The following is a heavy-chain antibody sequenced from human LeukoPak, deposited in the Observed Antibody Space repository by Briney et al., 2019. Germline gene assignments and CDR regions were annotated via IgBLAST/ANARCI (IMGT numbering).Heavy chain of an antibody. J-gene: IGHJ5*02. CDR2: MNPNSGNT. Sequence: ASVKVSCKASGYTFTSYDINWVRQATGQGLEWMGWMNPNSGNTGYAQKLQGRVTMTTDTSTSTAYMELRSLRSDDTAVYYCARARYCSSTSCYVVGWFDPWGQGTLVTVSS. CDR1: GYTFTSYD. V-gene: IGHV1-8*02. CDR3: ARARYCSSTSCYVVGWFDP. D-gene: IGHD2-2*01.